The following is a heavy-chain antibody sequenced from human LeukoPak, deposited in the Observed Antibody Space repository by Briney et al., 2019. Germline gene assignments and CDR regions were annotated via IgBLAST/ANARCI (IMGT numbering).Heavy chain of an antibody. J-gene: IGHJ4*02. CDR3: ARSPYCSSTSCYFGFGYFDY. Sequence: SETLPLTCTVSGGSISSYYWSWIRQPPGKGLEWIGYIYYSGSTNYNPSLKSRVTISVDTSKNQFSLKLSSVTAADTAVYYCARSPYCSSTSCYFGFGYFDYWGQGTLVTVSS. CDR2: IYYSGST. CDR1: GGSISSYY. D-gene: IGHD2-2*01. V-gene: IGHV4-59*01.